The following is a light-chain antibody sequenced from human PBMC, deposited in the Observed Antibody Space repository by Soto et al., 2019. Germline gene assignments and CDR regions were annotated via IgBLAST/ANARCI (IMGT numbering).Light chain of an antibody. CDR2: WAY. V-gene: IGKV4-1*01. Sequence: DIVMTQPPDSLAMSLGERATINCKSSQSVLYTLNKRNYLSWYQQKPGQPPKLLIYWAYTRDSGVPDRFSGSGSGTEFTLTISSLQDEDAAVYYCQQYYTTPTITFGQGTRLEIK. J-gene: IGKJ5*01. CDR3: QQYYTTPTIT. CDR1: QSVLYTLNKRNY.